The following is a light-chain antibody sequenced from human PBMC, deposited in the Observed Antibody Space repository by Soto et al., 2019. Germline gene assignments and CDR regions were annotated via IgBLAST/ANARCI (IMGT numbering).Light chain of an antibody. CDR1: QDISNY. Sequence: DIQMTQSPSSLSASVGDRVTITCQASQDISNYLNWYQQKPGKPPKLLIYDASYLETGVPSRFSGNGSRTEFTCTINSLLPEYIPTYYYQQYYNLPLTFDGGTNVLIK. V-gene: IGKV1-33*01. CDR2: DAS. CDR3: QQYYNLPLT. J-gene: IGKJ4*01.